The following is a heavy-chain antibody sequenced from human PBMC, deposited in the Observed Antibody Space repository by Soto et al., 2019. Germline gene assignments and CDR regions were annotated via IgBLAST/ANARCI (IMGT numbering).Heavy chain of an antibody. CDR3: APMGV. V-gene: IGHV3-21*04. Sequence: PGGSLRLSCAASGFTFGTYSMNWVRQAPGKGLEWVSYISSSSSYIYYADSVRGRFTISRDNSKNTLYLQMSSLRADDTAVYYCAPMGVWGQGTTVTVSS. CDR1: GFTFGTYS. J-gene: IGHJ6*02. CDR2: ISSSSSYI.